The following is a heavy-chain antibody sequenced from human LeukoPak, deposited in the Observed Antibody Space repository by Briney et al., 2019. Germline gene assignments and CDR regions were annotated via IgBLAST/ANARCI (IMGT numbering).Heavy chain of an antibody. CDR3: ARSPFRSGWYTGDY. CDR2: INPNSGGT. V-gene: IGHV1-2*06. CDR1: GYTFTGYY. D-gene: IGHD6-19*01. Sequence: ASVKVSCKASGYTFTGYYMHWVRQAPGQGLEWMGRINPNSGGTNYAQKFQGRGTMTRATAISTAYMELSRLRSDDPAVYYCARSPFRSGWYTGDYWGQGPLVTVSS. J-gene: IGHJ4*02.